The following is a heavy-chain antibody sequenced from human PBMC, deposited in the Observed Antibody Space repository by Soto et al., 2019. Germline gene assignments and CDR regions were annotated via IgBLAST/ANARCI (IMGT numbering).Heavy chain of an antibody. D-gene: IGHD6-6*01. CDR1: GFTFSIYA. J-gene: IGHJ6*02. CDR3: AKSIAAFRPDYYYYGMDV. CDR2: ISGSGGGT. Sequence: GGSLRLSCAASGFTFSIYAMSWVRQAPGKGLEWVSAISGSGGGTYYADSVKGRFTISRDNSKNTLYLQMNSLRAEDTAVYYCAKSIAAFRPDYYYYGMDVWGQGTTVTVSS. V-gene: IGHV3-23*01.